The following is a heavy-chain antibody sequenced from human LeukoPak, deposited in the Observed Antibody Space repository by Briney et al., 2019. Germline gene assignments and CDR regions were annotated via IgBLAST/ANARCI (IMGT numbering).Heavy chain of an antibody. CDR1: GFTFSNYA. Sequence: GGSLRLSCAASGFTFSNYAMNWVRQAPGKGLEWISYINGDSSARLYADSVKGRFTISRDNAKNSLYLQMNSLRAEDTALYYCVKDHGYSSGWTDYWGQGTLVTVSS. V-gene: IGHV3-48*04. CDR3: VKDHGYSSGWTDY. J-gene: IGHJ4*02. CDR2: INGDSSAR. D-gene: IGHD6-19*01.